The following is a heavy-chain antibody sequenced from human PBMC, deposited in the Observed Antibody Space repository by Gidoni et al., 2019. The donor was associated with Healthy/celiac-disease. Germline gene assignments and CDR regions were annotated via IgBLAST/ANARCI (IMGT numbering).Heavy chain of an antibody. D-gene: IGHD3-3*01. V-gene: IGHV2-70*01. CDR2: IDWDDDK. CDR1: RFSLSTSGRC. Sequence: QLTLRESGPALVQPTQTLTLTCTSSRFSLSTSGRCVSWIRQPPRKALEWLALIDWDDDKYYSTSLKTRLTISKDTSKSQVVLTRTNMDPVDTATYYCARIIRFQGWFDPWGQGTLVTVSS. J-gene: IGHJ5*02. CDR3: ARIIRFQGWFDP.